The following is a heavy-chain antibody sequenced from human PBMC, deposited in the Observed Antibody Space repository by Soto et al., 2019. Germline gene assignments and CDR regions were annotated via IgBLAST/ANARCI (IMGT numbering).Heavy chain of an antibody. CDR3: VRVSGSFYDSGGYYRGYGMDV. CDR2: INPNSGGT. J-gene: IGHJ6*02. CDR1: GYTFTGYF. D-gene: IGHD3-22*01. V-gene: IGHV1-2*04. Sequence: ASVKVSCKTSGYTFTGYFIHWVRQAPGQGLEWMGWINPNSGGTNYAQKFQGWLTMTRDTSISTAYMELSRLRSDDTAVYYCVRVSGSFYDSGGYYRGYGMDVWGQGTTVTVSS.